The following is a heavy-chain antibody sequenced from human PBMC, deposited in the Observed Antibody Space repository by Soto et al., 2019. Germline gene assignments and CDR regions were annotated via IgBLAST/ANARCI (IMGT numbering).Heavy chain of an antibody. D-gene: IGHD2-21*02. Sequence: EVQLVESGGGLVQPGGSLRLSCAASGFTFGTYNMNWVRQAPGKGLEWVSYISSSSSPKYYADSVKGRFTISRDNAKNSLYLQISSLGDEDTAVYFCARDAAPAVVSATIDYWGQGTLVTVSS. CDR2: ISSSSSPK. J-gene: IGHJ4*02. V-gene: IGHV3-48*02. CDR1: GFTFGTYN. CDR3: ARDAAPAVVSATIDY.